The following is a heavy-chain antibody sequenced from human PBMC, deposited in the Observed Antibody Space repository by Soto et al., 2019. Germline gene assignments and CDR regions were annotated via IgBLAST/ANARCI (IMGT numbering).Heavy chain of an antibody. D-gene: IGHD6-19*01. J-gene: IGHJ4*01. CDR1: GFTFDNYD. CDR2: IGTTGHP. Sequence: ESGGGLMRPGGSLRLSCTASGFTFDNYDMHWVRQRAGKGLEWVAAIGTTGHPYYPGSGKGRFTISRENVKNSLFLQVNDLNAGATALYYWARGSSCWYADVDYWGHGTLVTVSA. V-gene: IGHV3-13*05. CDR3: ARGSSCWYADVDY.